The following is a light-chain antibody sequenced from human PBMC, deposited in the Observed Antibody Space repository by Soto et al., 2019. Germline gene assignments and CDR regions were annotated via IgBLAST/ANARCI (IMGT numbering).Light chain of an antibody. Sequence: DVQMTQFPSTLSASVGDRVTITCRASRTISSWLAWYQQKPGKAPKLLIYKASTLKSGVPSRFSGSGSGTEFTLTISSLQPDDFATYYCQHYNSYSEAFGQGTKVDIK. V-gene: IGKV1-5*03. CDR3: QHYNSYSEA. CDR2: KAS. J-gene: IGKJ1*01. CDR1: RTISSW.